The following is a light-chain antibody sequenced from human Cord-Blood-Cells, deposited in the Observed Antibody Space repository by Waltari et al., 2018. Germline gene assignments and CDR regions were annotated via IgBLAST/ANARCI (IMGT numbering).Light chain of an antibody. CDR3: AAWDDSLNGWV. Sequence: QSVLTQPPSASGTPGQRLTISCSGSSSNVGSNTVNWYQRLPGTAPKLLIYRNKQRPAGVPDRVSGSKAGTSASLDISGLQSEDEADYYCAAWDDSLNGWVFGGGTKLTVL. V-gene: IGLV1-44*01. J-gene: IGLJ3*02. CDR1: SSNVGSNT. CDR2: RNK.